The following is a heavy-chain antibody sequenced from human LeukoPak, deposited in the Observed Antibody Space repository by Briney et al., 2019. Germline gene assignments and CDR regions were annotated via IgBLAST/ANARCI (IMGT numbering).Heavy chain of an antibody. V-gene: IGHV3-21*01. D-gene: IGHD3-10*01. Sequence: GGSLRLSRAASGFSFSSYSMKWVRQGPGKGLEWVSSISSSSNYIYYADSVKGRFTISRDNSKNTLYLQMNSLRAEDTAVYYCARDREWFGELGAGYMDVWGKGTTVTVSS. J-gene: IGHJ6*03. CDR1: GFSFSSYS. CDR2: ISSSSNYI. CDR3: ARDREWFGELGAGYMDV.